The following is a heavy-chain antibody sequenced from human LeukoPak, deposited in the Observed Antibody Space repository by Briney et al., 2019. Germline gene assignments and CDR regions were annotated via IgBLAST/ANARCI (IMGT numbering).Heavy chain of an antibody. J-gene: IGHJ4*02. CDR2: INVEGTTT. CDR3: TRGGEEPFDY. D-gene: IGHD3-10*01. Sequence: GGSLRLSCAGSGFTFTRFWMHWVRQAPGKGLVWVSRINVEGTTTTYADSVEGRFTISRDENTLYLQMNHLRDDDTAVYYCTRGGEEPFDYWGQGTLVTVSS. V-gene: IGHV3-74*01. CDR1: GFTFTRFW.